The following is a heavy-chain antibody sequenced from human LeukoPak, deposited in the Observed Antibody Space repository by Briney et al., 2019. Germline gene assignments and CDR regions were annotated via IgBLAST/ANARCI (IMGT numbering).Heavy chain of an antibody. D-gene: IGHD2-15*01. CDR3: ARDQSGGYCSGGSCRTFDY. V-gene: IGHV3-7*01. Sequence: GGSLRLSCTASGFTFSSYWMNWVRQAPGKGLEWVANIKQDGSEKYYADSVKGRFTISRDNAKNSLDLQMNSLRAEDTAVYYCARDQSGGYCSGGSCRTFDYWGQGTLVTVSS. CDR2: IKQDGSEK. J-gene: IGHJ4*02. CDR1: GFTFSSYW.